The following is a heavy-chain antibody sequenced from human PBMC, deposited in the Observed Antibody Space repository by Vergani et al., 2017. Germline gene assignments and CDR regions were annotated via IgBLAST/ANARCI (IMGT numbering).Heavy chain of an antibody. CDR1: GGSISSYY. D-gene: IGHD2-21*02. CDR2: IYYSGST. V-gene: IGHV4-59*01. CDR3: VGLSDVVTAETAFDI. J-gene: IGHJ3*02. Sequence: QVQLQESGPGLVKPSETLSLTCTVSGGSISSYYWSWIRQPPGKGLEWIGYIYYSGSTNYNPSLKSRVTISVDTSKNQFSLKLSSVTAADTAVYYCVGLSDVVTAETAFDIWGQGTMVTVSS.